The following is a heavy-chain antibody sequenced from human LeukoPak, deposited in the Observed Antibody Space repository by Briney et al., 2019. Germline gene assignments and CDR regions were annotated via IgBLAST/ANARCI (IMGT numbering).Heavy chain of an antibody. CDR2: LYYSGST. CDR1: GGSISTSPYH. Sequence: SETLSLTCTVSGGSISTSPYHWGWIRQPPGKGLEWTGTLYYSGSTNYNPSLKSRLTISVDTSKSQFSLKVTSVTAADTAVYYCARQVEDDSGYYNEYYFDYWGQGTLVTVSS. V-gene: IGHV4-39*01. J-gene: IGHJ4*02. D-gene: IGHD3-22*01. CDR3: ARQVEDDSGYYNEYYFDY.